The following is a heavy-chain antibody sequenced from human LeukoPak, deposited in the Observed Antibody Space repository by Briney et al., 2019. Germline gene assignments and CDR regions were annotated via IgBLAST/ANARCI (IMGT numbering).Heavy chain of an antibody. Sequence: QSGGSLRLSCAASGFTVSSSYMGWVRQAPGKGLEWVSVLYTGGSAYYADSVKGRFTISRDNSKNTLYLQMNSLSAEDTAVCYCARGLAAAGSTFDYWGQGTLVTVSS. D-gene: IGHD6-13*01. V-gene: IGHV3-66*01. CDR1: GFTVSSSY. J-gene: IGHJ4*02. CDR2: LYTGGSA. CDR3: ARGLAAAGSTFDY.